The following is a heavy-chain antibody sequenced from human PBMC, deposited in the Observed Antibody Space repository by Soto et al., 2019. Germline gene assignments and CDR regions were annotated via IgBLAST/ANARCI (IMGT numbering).Heavy chain of an antibody. CDR2: MSHSGGT. V-gene: IGHV4-34*01. CDR1: GGFVTSGSYY. J-gene: IGHJ3*02. D-gene: IGHD1-1*01. CDR3: ARVERGTATTVVDDFDI. Sequence: QVQLQQWGAGLLKPSETLSLTCAVYGGFVTSGSYYWSWIRQHPGKGLEWIGEMSHSGGTHFNPSLKSRVTIAVATAKNQFTLKMRSVTAADTALYYCARVERGTATTVVDDFDIWGPGTLVT.